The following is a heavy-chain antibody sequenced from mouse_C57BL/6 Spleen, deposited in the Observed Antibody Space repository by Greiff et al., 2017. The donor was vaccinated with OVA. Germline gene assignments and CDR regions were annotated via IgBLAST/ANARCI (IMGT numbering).Heavy chain of an antibody. CDR3: ARDLYSNYWYFDV. J-gene: IGHJ1*03. D-gene: IGHD2-5*01. CDR2: IDPANGYT. CDR1: GFTITNTY. V-gene: IGHV14-3*01. Sequence: VQLQQSVAELVRPGASVKLSCTASGFTITNTYMHWVKQRPEQGLAWIGRIDPANGYTKYAPKFKGKATITADKYSNPAYLQCSSLTSEDTAIYYIARDLYSNYWYFDVWGTGTTVTVSS.